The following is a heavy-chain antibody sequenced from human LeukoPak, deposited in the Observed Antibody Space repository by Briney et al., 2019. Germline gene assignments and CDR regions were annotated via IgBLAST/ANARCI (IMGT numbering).Heavy chain of an antibody. D-gene: IGHD2-8*01. CDR3: AREYLPTDYYYFYYMDV. CDR1: GYTFTGYY. J-gene: IGHJ6*03. Sequence: ASVKVSCKASGYTFTGYYMHWVRQAPGQGLEWMGWISAYNGNTNYAQKLQGKVTMTTDTSTSTAYMELRSLRSDDTAVYYCAREYLPTDYYYFYYMDVWGKGTTVIVSS. CDR2: ISAYNGNT. V-gene: IGHV1-18*04.